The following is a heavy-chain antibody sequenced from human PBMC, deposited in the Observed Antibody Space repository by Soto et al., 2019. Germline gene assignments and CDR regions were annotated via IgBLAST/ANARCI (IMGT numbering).Heavy chain of an antibody. D-gene: IGHD6-13*01. CDR1: GFTFSSYA. CDR2: ISYDGSNK. Sequence: GGSLRLSCAASGFTFSSYAMHWVRQAPGKGLEWVAVISYDGSNKYYADSVKGRFTISRDNSKNTLYLQMNSLRAEDTAVYYCARGGSGYSRPYRLAYWGQGTLVTVSS. J-gene: IGHJ4*02. CDR3: ARGGSGYSRPYRLAY. V-gene: IGHV3-30-3*01.